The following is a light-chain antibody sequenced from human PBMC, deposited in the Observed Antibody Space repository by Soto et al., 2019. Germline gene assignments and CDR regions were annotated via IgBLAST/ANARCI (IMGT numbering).Light chain of an antibody. V-gene: IGKV1-39*01. CDR3: QQSYSTPHT. CDR2: GAS. Sequence: ELTQYQSSLSASVGARVTITCRASQGIRTDLVWYQQSPGKAPKVLIVGASTLQSGVPSRFSGSGSGTDFTLTISSLQPEDFATYYCQQSYSTPHTFGRGTKVDIK. CDR1: QGIRTD. J-gene: IGKJ4*01.